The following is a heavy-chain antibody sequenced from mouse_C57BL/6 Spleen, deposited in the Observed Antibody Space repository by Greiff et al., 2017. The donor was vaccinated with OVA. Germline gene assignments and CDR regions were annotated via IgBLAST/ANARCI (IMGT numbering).Heavy chain of an antibody. CDR2: IYPRSGNT. Sequence: QVQLQQSGAELARPGASVKLSCKASGYTFTSYGMRWVKQRPGQGLEWIGEIYPRSGNTYYNEKFKGKATLTADKSSSTAYMELRSLTSEDAAVYFCSGEEITSVEGVIYDMDYWGQGTSVTVSS. D-gene: IGHD1-1*01. J-gene: IGHJ4*01. CDR1: GYTFTSYG. V-gene: IGHV1-81*01. CDR3: SGEEITSVEGVIYDMDY.